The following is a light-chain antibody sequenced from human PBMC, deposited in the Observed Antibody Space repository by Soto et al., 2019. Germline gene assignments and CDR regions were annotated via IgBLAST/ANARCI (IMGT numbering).Light chain of an antibody. J-gene: IGLJ2*01. CDR1: SSDVGRYSY. CDR3: CSYAGSYTP. CDR2: DVS. Sequence: QSALTQPRSVSGSPGQSVSISCTGTSSDVGRYSYVSWYQQHPGKAPKLMIYDVSKRPSGVPDRFSGSKSGNTASLTISGLQAEDEADYYCCSYAGSYTPFGGGTKLTVL. V-gene: IGLV2-11*01.